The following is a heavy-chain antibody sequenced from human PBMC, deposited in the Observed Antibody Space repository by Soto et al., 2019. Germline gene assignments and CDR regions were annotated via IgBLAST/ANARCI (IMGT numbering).Heavy chain of an antibody. V-gene: IGHV1-18*01. J-gene: IGHJ3*02. CDR1: GYTFTSYG. D-gene: IGHD3-22*01. CDR3: ARYYYDSSGYFFEGRTDAFDI. CDR2: ISAYKGNT. Sequence: ASVKVSCKASGYTFTSYGISWVRQAPGQGLEWMGWISAYKGNTNYAQKLQGRVTMTTDTSTSTAYMELRSLRSDDTAVYYCARYYYDSSGYFFEGRTDAFDIWGQGTMVTVSS.